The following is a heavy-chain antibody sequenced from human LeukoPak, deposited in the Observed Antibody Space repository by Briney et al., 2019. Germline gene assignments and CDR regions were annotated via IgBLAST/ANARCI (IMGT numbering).Heavy chain of an antibody. Sequence: GASVKVSCEASGYTFPSYGISWVRQAPGQGLEWMAWINTHNGNTNYAQNLQGRVTVTTDTSTSTAYMELRSLSSDDTALYYCARDKGYCSGTSCRNWFDPWGQGTLVTVSS. CDR2: INTHNGNT. V-gene: IGHV1-18*01. J-gene: IGHJ5*02. CDR1: GYTFPSYG. CDR3: ARDKGYCSGTSCRNWFDP. D-gene: IGHD2-2*01.